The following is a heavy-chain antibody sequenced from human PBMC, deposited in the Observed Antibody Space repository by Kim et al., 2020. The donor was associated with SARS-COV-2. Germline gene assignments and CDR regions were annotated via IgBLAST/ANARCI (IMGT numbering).Heavy chain of an antibody. CDR3: ARAHTIFGVVIYYYYGMDV. CDR2: INHSGST. J-gene: IGHJ6*02. V-gene: IGHV4-34*01. D-gene: IGHD3-3*01. Sequence: SETLSLTCAVYGGSFSGYYWSWIRQPPGKGLEWIGEINHSGSTNYNPSLKSRVTISVDTSKNQFSLKLSSVTAADTAVYYCARAHTIFGVVIYYYYGMDVWGQGTTVTVSS. CDR1: GGSFSGYY.